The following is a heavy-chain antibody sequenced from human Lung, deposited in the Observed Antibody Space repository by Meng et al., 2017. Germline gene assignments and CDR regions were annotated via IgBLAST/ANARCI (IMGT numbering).Heavy chain of an antibody. CDR1: GGSFSDYY. CDR2: INHSGST. CDR3: ARGPTTMAHDFDY. J-gene: IGHJ4*02. Sequence: QVPLSQWGARLLKPSVTLSRTCVVSGGSFSDYYWRWIRQSPGKGLEWIGEINHSGSTNYNPSLESRATISVDTSQNNLSLKLSSVTAADSAVYYCARGPTTMAHDFDYWGQGTLVTVSS. V-gene: IGHV4-34*01. D-gene: IGHD4-11*01.